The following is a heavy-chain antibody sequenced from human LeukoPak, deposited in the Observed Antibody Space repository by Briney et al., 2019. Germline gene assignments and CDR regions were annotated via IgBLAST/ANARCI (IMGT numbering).Heavy chain of an antibody. CDR1: GGSISSSSYY. J-gene: IGHJ5*02. Sequence: PSETLSLTCTVSGGSISSSSYYWGWIRQPPGKGLEWIGSIYYSGSTYYNPSLKSRVTISVDTSKNQFSLKLSSVTAADTAVYYCARVPKWEQNWFDPWGQGTLVTVSS. D-gene: IGHD1-26*01. CDR2: IYYSGST. CDR3: ARVPKWEQNWFDP. V-gene: IGHV4-39*07.